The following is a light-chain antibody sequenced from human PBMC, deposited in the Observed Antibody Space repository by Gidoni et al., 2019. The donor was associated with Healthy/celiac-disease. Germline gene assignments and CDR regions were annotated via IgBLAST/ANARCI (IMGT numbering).Light chain of an antibody. V-gene: IGKV1-39*01. CDR3: QQSYSTLMFT. CDR1: QSISSY. CDR2: AAS. Sequence: DIQMTQSPSSLSASVGAGVTITGRASQSISSYLNWYQKKPGKAPKILIYAASSLQSGVPSRCSGSGSGTDVPLTISRLQPEDFATYYCQQSYSTLMFTFGHGTKLEIK. J-gene: IGKJ2*01.